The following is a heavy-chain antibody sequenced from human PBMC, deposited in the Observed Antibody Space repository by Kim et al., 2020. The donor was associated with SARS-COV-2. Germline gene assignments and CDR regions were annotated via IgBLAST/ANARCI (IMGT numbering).Heavy chain of an antibody. V-gene: IGHV4-59*13. Sequence: SETLSLTCTVSGGSISSYYWSWIRQPPGKGLEWIGYIYYSGSTNYNPSLKSRVTISVDTSKNQFSLKLSSVTAADTAGYYCARDSKEDYYDSSGYLKYYYYGMDVWGHRTTVTVS. J-gene: IGHJ6*02. CDR2: IYYSGST. CDR3: ARDSKEDYYDSSGYLKYYYYGMDV. CDR1: GGSISSYY. D-gene: IGHD3-22*01.